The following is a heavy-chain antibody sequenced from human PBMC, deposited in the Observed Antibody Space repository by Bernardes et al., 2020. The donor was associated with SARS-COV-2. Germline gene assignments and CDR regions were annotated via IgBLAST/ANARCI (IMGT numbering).Heavy chain of an antibody. J-gene: IGHJ6*02. Sequence: GGSLRRSCAASGFTFSSYWMHWVRQAPGKGLVWVSRINSDGSSTSYADSVKGRFTISRDNAKNTLYLQMNSLRAEDTAVYYCARAEQQLYSYYYYGMDVWGQGTTVTVSS. V-gene: IGHV3-74*01. CDR1: GFTFSSYW. CDR2: INSDGSST. D-gene: IGHD6-13*01. CDR3: ARAEQQLYSYYYYGMDV.